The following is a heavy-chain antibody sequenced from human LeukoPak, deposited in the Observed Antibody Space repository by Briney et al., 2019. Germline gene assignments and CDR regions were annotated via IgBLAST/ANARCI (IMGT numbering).Heavy chain of an antibody. CDR3: ARDVGYCSGGSYPDAFDI. J-gene: IGHJ3*02. D-gene: IGHD2-15*01. V-gene: IGHV4-38-2*02. CDR2: IYHRGST. CDR1: GYSISSGYY. Sequence: PSETLSLTCAVSGYSISSGYYWGWIRQPPGKGLEWIGSIYHRGSTYYNPSLKSRVTISVDTSKNQFSLKLSSVTAADPAVYYCARDVGYCSGGSYPDAFDIWGQGTMVTVSS.